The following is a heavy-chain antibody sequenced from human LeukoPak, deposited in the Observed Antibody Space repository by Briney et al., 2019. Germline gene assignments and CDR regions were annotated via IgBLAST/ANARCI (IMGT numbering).Heavy chain of an antibody. Sequence: ASVKVSCKASGYAFTGDDINWVRQATRQGLEWMGWMNPNTGNTGYAQKFQGRVTMTRNTSISTAYMELSSMRSEDTAVYYCARSAVYRYFDWNTRRKGYYGMDVWGQGTTVTVSS. CDR2: MNPNTGNT. CDR1: GYAFTGDD. CDR3: ARSAVYRYFDWNTRRKGYYGMDV. J-gene: IGHJ6*02. V-gene: IGHV1-8*01. D-gene: IGHD3-9*01.